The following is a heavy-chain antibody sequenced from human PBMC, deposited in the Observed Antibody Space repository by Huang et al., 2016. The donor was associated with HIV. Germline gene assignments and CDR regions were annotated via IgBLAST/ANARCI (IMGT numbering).Heavy chain of an antibody. CDR2: MNPNRGAT. Sequence: QVQLVQSGAEVKKPGASVKVSCKASGYTFTNYESNWVRQATGQGLEWMGWMNPNRGATGFAQKFQGMVTMTSDNARSAGYMALSSLRSEDTAVYYCARGGLLWFGELSTWGQGTLVTVSS. J-gene: IGHJ5*02. V-gene: IGHV1-8*01. CDR1: GYTFTNYE. CDR3: ARGGLLWFGELST. D-gene: IGHD3-10*01.